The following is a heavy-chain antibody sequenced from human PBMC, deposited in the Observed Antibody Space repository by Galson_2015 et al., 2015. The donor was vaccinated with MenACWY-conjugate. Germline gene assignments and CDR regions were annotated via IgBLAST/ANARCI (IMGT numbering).Heavy chain of an antibody. CDR1: GFTFSDYA. CDR2: ISGSGGST. J-gene: IGHJ4*02. Sequence: SLRLSCAASGFTFSDYAMSWVRQAPGKGLEWVSTISGSGGSTHYADSVKGRFTISRDISKNTLYPQMSSLRAEDTAVYYCAKNFYSGSYYSYFDYWGQGTLVTVSS. V-gene: IGHV3-23*01. CDR3: AKNFYSGSYYSYFDY. D-gene: IGHD1-26*01.